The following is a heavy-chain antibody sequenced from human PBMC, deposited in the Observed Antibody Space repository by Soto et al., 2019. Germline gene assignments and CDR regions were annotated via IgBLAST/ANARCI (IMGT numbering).Heavy chain of an antibody. J-gene: IGHJ6*02. CDR2: ISSDNRTI. CDR3: AREGWPLLQSGMDV. Sequence: EVQLVESGGGLIQRGGALRISCSASGFTFGHYSMNWVRQAPGKGPEWVSYISSDNRTINYADSVKGRFIITRDNAKKSLYLQMHSLRDEDAAVYYCAREGWPLLQSGMDVWGQGTTVTVSS. CDR1: GFTFGHYS. D-gene: IGHD2-15*01. V-gene: IGHV3-48*02.